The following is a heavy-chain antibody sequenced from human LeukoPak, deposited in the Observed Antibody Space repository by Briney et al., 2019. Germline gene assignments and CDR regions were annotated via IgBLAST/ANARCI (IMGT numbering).Heavy chain of an antibody. D-gene: IGHD5-18*01. CDR1: GGYISSSSYY. CDR2: IYYSGST. Sequence: SETLSLTCTVSGGYISSSSYYWGWIRQPPGKGLEWIGSIYYSGSTYYNPSLKSRVTISVDTSKNQFSLKLSSVTAADTAVYYCARSRRDGYSYAIYYYYYMDVWGKGTTVTVSS. CDR3: ARSRRDGYSYAIYYYYYMDV. V-gene: IGHV4-39*07. J-gene: IGHJ6*03.